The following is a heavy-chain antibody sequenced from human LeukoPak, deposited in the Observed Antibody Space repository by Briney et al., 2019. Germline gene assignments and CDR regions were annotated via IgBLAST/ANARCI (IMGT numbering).Heavy chain of an antibody. CDR2: IYYSGST. J-gene: IGHJ4*02. Sequence: SETLSLTCAVYGGSFSGYYWSWIRQPPGKGLEWIGYIYYSGSTNYNPSLKSRVTISVDTSKNQFSLKLSSVTAADTAVYYCARDLGYCSSTSCYGYFDYWGQGTLVTVSS. CDR3: ARDLGYCSSTSCYGYFDY. D-gene: IGHD2-2*01. V-gene: IGHV4-59*01. CDR1: GGSFSGYY.